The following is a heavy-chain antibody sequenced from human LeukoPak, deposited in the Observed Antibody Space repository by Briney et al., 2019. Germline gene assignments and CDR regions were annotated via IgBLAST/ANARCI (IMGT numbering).Heavy chain of an antibody. Sequence: GRSLRLSCAASGFTFSSYAMRWVRQAPGKGLEWVAVISYDGSNKYYADSVKGRFTISRDDSKNTLYLQMNSLRAEDTAVYYCARDGGYYGSGSYYNPSYWGQGTLVTVSS. CDR3: ARDGGYYGSGSYYNPSY. D-gene: IGHD3-10*01. J-gene: IGHJ4*02. V-gene: IGHV3-30-3*01. CDR2: ISYDGSNK. CDR1: GFTFSSYA.